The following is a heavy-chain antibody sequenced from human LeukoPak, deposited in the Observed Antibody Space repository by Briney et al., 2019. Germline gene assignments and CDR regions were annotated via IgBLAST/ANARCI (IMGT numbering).Heavy chain of an antibody. Sequence: GESLKISCKGSGYIFTNYWIGWVRQMPGEGLEWMGIIYSGDSDVRYSPSFQGQVTISVDRSISTAYLQWSSLKASDSAMYYCARLRFDSSYYFDYWGQGTLVTVSS. CDR1: GYIFTNYW. CDR3: ARLRFDSSYYFDY. D-gene: IGHD6-6*01. CDR2: IYSGDSDV. V-gene: IGHV5-51*01. J-gene: IGHJ4*02.